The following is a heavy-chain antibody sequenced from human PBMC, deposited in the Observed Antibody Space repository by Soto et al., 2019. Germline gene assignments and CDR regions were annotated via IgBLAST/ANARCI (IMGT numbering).Heavy chain of an antibody. J-gene: IGHJ3*02. CDR2: ISYDGNDK. D-gene: IGHD3-3*01. CDR1: GFTFSAYA. CDR3: ARVVTIFDAFDM. V-gene: IGHV3-30-3*01. Sequence: LRLSCAASGFTFSAYAMHWVRQAPGKGLEWVTGISYDGNDKYYADSVKGRFTISRDNSKNTLYVQMNSLRPDDTAMYYCARVVTIFDAFDMWGQGTMVTVSS.